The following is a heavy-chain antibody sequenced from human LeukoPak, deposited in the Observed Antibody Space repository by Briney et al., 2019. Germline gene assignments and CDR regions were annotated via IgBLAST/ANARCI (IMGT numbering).Heavy chain of an antibody. D-gene: IGHD5-24*01. Sequence: PSQTLSLTCTVSGGSISSGDYYWSWIRQPPGKGLEWIGYIYYSGSTYYNPSLKSRVTISVDTSKNQFSLKLSSVTAADTAVYYCARHSMGTSYYYYMDVWGKGTTVTVSS. CDR3: ARHSMGTSYYYYMDV. CDR1: GGSISSGDYY. J-gene: IGHJ6*03. CDR2: IYYSGST. V-gene: IGHV4-30-4*01.